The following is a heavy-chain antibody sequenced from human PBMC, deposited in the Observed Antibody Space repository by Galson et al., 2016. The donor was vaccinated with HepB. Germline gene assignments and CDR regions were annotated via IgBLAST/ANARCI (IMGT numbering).Heavy chain of an antibody. J-gene: IGHJ6*02. V-gene: IGHV3-21*01. D-gene: IGHD6-19*01. CDR2: ISSSSNSI. Sequence: SLRLSCAASGFTFSSYTMNWVRQAPGKGLEWVSCISSSSNSIYDADSVKGRFTISRDNAKNALFLQMNSLRAEDTAVYYCARDERWPRGMDVWGQGTTVTVSS. CDR1: GFTFSSYT. CDR3: ARDERWPRGMDV.